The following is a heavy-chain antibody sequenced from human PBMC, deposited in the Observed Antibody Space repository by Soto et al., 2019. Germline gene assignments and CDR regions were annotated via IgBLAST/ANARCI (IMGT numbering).Heavy chain of an antibody. Sequence: GASVKVSCKASGYTFTSYYMHWVRQAPGQGLEWMGIINPSGGSTSYAQKFQGRVTMTRDTSTSTVYMELSSLRSEDTAVYYCARDLAITMVRGVITTVVFVYWGQGTLVTVS. J-gene: IGHJ4*02. CDR1: GYTFTSYY. CDR3: ARDLAITMVRGVITTVVFVY. CDR2: INPSGGST. V-gene: IGHV1-46*01. D-gene: IGHD3-10*01.